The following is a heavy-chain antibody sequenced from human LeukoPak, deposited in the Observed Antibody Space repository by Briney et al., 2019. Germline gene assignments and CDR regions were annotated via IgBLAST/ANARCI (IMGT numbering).Heavy chain of an antibody. J-gene: IGHJ6*02. V-gene: IGHV3-15*01. CDR2: IKSKTDRGTT. D-gene: IGHD3-9*01. CDR3: ATDILTGSSSYYYAMDV. CDR1: GFSFSNAW. Sequence: GGSLRLSCAASGFSFSNAWMNWVRQDPGKGLEWVGRIKSKTDRGTTDYAAPVKGRFTISRDDSKNTLYLQLNSLKTEDTALYYCATDILTGSSSYYYAMDVWGQGTTVTVSS.